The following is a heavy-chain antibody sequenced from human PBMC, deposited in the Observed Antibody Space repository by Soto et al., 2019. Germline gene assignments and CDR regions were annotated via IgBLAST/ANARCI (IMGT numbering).Heavy chain of an antibody. Sequence: GGSLRLSCAASGFTSSTYSMNWVRQAPGKGREWVSSISSSGTYIHYADSLKGRFTLSRDNAENSLYLQMNSLRAEDTAVYYCARDPSDCSSTSCWGYYALDVWGQGTTVTVSS. CDR3: ARDPSDCSSTSCWGYYALDV. D-gene: IGHD2-2*01. CDR1: GFTSSTYS. V-gene: IGHV3-21*01. J-gene: IGHJ6*02. CDR2: ISSSGTYI.